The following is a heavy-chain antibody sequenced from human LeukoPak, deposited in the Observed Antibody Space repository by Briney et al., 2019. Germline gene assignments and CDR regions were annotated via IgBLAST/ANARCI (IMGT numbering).Heavy chain of an antibody. CDR3: AHYDYGDYSPNFDY. J-gene: IGHJ4*02. CDR2: IYWDDDK. D-gene: IGHD4-17*01. Sequence: SGPTLVNPTQTLTLTCTFSGFSLSTNEVGVGWIRQPPGKALEWLALIYWDDDKRYSPSLKSRLTITKDTSKNQVVLTMTNMDPVDTATYYCAHYDYGDYSPNFDYWGQGTLVTVSS. CDR1: GFSLSTNEVG. V-gene: IGHV2-5*02.